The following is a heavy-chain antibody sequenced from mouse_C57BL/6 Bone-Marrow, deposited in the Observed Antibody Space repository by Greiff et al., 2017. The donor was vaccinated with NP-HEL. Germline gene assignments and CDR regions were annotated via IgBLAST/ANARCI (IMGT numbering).Heavy chain of an antibody. CDR3: ARRGTTVVAPFAY. CDR1: GFTFSDYY. J-gene: IGHJ3*01. CDR2: ISNGGGST. Sequence: EVKLVESGGGLVQPGGSLKLSCAASGFTFSDYYMYWVRQTPEKRLEWVAYISNGGGSTYYTDTVKGRFTISRDNAKNTLYLQMSRLKSEDTAMDYCARRGTTVVAPFAYWGQGTLVTVSA. D-gene: IGHD1-1*01. V-gene: IGHV5-12*01.